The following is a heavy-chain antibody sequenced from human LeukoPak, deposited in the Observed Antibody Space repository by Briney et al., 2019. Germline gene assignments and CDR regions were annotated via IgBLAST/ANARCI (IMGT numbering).Heavy chain of an antibody. V-gene: IGHV5-51*01. CDR3: AKLPGYCSGGSCYFDY. J-gene: IGHJ4*02. CDR1: GYSFTSYW. D-gene: IGHD2-15*01. Sequence: HGESLKISCKGSGYSFTSYWIGWVRQMPGKGLEWMGIIYPGDSDTIYSPSFQGQVTISADKSISTAYLQCSSLKASDTAMYYCAKLPGYCSGGSCYFDYWGQGTLVTVSS. CDR2: IYPGDSDT.